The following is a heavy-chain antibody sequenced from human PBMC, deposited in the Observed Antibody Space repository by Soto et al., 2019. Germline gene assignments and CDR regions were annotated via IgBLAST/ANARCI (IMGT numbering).Heavy chain of an antibody. V-gene: IGHV1-46*01. CDR1: GYTFTSYY. Sequence: ASGKVSCKASGYTFTSYYMHWVRQAPGQGLEWMGIINPSGGSTSYAQKFQGRVTMTRDTSTSTVYMELSSLRSEDTAVYYCARDQNGSSWGDYYYGMDVWGQGTTVTVSS. J-gene: IGHJ6*02. CDR3: ARDQNGSSWGDYYYGMDV. CDR2: INPSGGST. D-gene: IGHD6-13*01.